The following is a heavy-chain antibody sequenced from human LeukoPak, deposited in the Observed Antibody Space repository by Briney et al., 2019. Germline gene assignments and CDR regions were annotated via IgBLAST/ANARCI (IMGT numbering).Heavy chain of an antibody. V-gene: IGHV4-38-2*02. CDR2: MYHSGDT. Sequence: PSETLSLTYTVSGYAVSSGYYWGWIRQPPGKGLEWIGSMYHSGDTYYNPSLKSRVTISVDTSKNQLSLKLNSVTAADTAVYYCARSKAHLSTSWYGTWFDPWGQGTLVTVSS. J-gene: IGHJ5*02. CDR1: GYAVSSGYY. CDR3: ARSKAHLSTSWYGTWFDP. D-gene: IGHD2-2*01.